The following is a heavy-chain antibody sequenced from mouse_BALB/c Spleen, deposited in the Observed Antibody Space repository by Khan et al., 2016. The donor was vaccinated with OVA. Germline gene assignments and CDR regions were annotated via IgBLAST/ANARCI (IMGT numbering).Heavy chain of an antibody. V-gene: IGHV9-4*02. D-gene: IGHD2-14*01. CDR3: AREGAAYYRYDGGAMDY. Sequence: QIQLVQSGPELKKSGETVRISCKASGYTFTTAGMQWVQKMPGKGLKWIGWINTHSGVPKYAEDFKGRFAFSLETSASTAYLQITNLKNEDTATEFCAREGAAYYRYDGGAMDYWGQGTSVTVSS. CDR1: GYTFTTAG. CDR2: INTHSGVP. J-gene: IGHJ4*01.